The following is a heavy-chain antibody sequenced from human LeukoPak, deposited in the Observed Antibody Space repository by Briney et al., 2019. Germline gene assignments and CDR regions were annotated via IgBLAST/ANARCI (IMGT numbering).Heavy chain of an antibody. CDR3: ARESTYYFDY. CDR1: GGAISRSSYY. V-gene: IGHV4-39*07. J-gene: IGHJ4*02. D-gene: IGHD5/OR15-5a*01. CDR2: IYHSGST. Sequence: AETLSLNCTVFGGAISRSSYYWGWIRQPPGKGLEWIGSIYHSGSTNYNPSLKSRVTISVDKSKNQFSLKLSSVTAADTAVYYCARESTYYFDYWGQGTLVTVSS.